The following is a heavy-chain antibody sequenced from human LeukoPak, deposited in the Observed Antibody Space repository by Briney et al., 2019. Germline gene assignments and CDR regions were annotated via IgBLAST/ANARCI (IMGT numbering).Heavy chain of an antibody. V-gene: IGHV3-7*01. CDR3: AREVGHYYYYCYYMDV. CDR2: IKQDGSEK. Sequence: GGSLRLSCAASGFTFSSYWMSWVRQAPGKGLEWVANIKQDGSEKYYVDSVKGRFTISRDNAKNSLYLQMNSLRAEDTAVYYCAREVGHYYYYCYYMDVWGKGTTVTVSS. D-gene: IGHD1-26*01. J-gene: IGHJ6*03. CDR1: GFTFSSYW.